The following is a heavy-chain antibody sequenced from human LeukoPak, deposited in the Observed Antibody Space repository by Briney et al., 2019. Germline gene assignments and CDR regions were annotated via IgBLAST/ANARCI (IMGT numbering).Heavy chain of an antibody. CDR1: GGTFSSYA. Sequence: SVKVSCKASGGTFSSYAISWVRQAPGQGLEWMGGIVPIFGTANYAQKFQGRVTITTDESTSTAYMELSSLRSEDTAVYYCATVAGYYYYYYMDVWGKGTTVTVSS. V-gene: IGHV1-69*05. CDR2: IVPIFGTA. J-gene: IGHJ6*03. D-gene: IGHD6-19*01. CDR3: ATVAGYYYYYYMDV.